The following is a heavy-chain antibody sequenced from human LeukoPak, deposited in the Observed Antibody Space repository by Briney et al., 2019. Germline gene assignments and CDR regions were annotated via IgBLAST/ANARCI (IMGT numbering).Heavy chain of an antibody. CDR2: INPNSGGT. Sequence: ASVKVSCKASGFTLTGYYIHWVRQATGQGLEWMGWINPNSGGTKFAQKFQGRVTMTRDTSISTAYMELSRLRSDDTAVYYCVRQKYYYDSSNYYYDYYFYMDVWGKGTTVTVSS. V-gene: IGHV1-2*02. J-gene: IGHJ6*03. CDR1: GFTLTGYY. D-gene: IGHD3-22*01. CDR3: VRQKYYYDSSNYYYDYYFYMDV.